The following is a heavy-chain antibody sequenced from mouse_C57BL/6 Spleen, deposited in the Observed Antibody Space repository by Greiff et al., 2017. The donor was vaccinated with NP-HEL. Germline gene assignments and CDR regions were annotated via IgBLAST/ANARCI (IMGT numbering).Heavy chain of an antibody. J-gene: IGHJ3*01. D-gene: IGHD4-1*01. Sequence: EVMLVESGGGLVKPGGSLKLSCAASGFTFSDYGMHWVRQAPEKGLEWVAYISSGSSTIYYADTVKGRFTISRDNAKNTLFLQMTSLRSEDTAMYYFARDWDVWFAYWGQGTLVTVSA. CDR3: ARDWDVWFAY. CDR2: ISSGSSTI. V-gene: IGHV5-17*01. CDR1: GFTFSDYG.